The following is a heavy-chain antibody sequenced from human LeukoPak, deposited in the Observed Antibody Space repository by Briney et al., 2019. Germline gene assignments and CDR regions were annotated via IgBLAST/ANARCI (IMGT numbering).Heavy chain of an antibody. CDR1: GGSISSYY. Sequence: SETLSLTCTVSGGSISSYYWSWIRQPPGKGLEGVGYIYYSGSTNYNPSLKSRVTISVDTSKNQFSLKLSSVTAADTAVYYCARGSDGYNSLDFDYWGQGTPVTVSS. CDR2: IYYSGST. V-gene: IGHV4-59*01. D-gene: IGHD5-24*01. J-gene: IGHJ4*02. CDR3: ARGSDGYNSLDFDY.